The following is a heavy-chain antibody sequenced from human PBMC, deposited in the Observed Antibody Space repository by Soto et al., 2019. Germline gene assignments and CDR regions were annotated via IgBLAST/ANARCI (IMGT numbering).Heavy chain of an antibody. CDR3: ATIRGDIKPGSSGYYRYYFDY. Sequence: GASVKVSCKVSGYTLTELSMHWVRQAPGKGLEWMGGFDPEDGETIYAQKFQGRVTMTEDTSTDTAYMELSSLRSEDTAVYYCATIRGDIKPGSSGYYRYYFDYWGQGTLVTVSS. CDR2: FDPEDGET. J-gene: IGHJ4*02. D-gene: IGHD3-22*01. V-gene: IGHV1-24*01. CDR1: GYTLTELS.